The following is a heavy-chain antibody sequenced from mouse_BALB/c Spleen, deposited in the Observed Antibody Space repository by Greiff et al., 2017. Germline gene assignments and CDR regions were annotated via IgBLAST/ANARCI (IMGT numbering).Heavy chain of an antibody. CDR1: GFTFSDYY. CDR2: ISDGGSYT. V-gene: IGHV5-4*02. D-gene: IGHD1-2*01. CDR3: ARHDYGHYYFDY. J-gene: IGHJ2*01. Sequence: EVQRVESGGGLVKPGGSLKLSCAASGFTFSDYYVYWVRQTPEKRLEWVATISDGGSYTYYPDSVKGRFTISRDNAKNNLYLQMSSLKSEDTAMYYCARHDYGHYYFDYWGQGTTLTVSS.